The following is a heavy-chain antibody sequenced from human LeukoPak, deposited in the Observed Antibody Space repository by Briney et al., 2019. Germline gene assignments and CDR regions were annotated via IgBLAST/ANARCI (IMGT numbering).Heavy chain of an antibody. CDR1: GYTFTGYY. CDR3: ARDTGYYGSGSYYSS. D-gene: IGHD3-10*01. V-gene: IGHV1-2*02. Sequence: ASVKVSCKASGYTFTGYYMHWVRQAPGQGLEWMGWINPNSGGTNYAQKFQGRVTMTRDTSTSTAYMELRSLRSDDTAVYYCARDTGYYGSGSYYSSWGQGTLVTVSS. CDR2: INPNSGGT. J-gene: IGHJ5*02.